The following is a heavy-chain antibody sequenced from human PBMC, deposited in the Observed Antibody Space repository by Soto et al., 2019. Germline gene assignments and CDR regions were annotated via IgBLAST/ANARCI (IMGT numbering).Heavy chain of an antibody. CDR1: GASISSGDYF. Sequence: SETLSLTCTVSGASISSGDYFWSWIRQSPGKGLEWIGYIYDSGSSYYNPSLKSRVTMPVDTSKSQFSLKLRSVTAADTAVYYCAREKGYISGPKNFDYWGQGTLVTVSS. J-gene: IGHJ4*02. V-gene: IGHV4-30-4*01. CDR2: IYDSGSS. CDR3: AREKGYISGPKNFDY. D-gene: IGHD5-12*01.